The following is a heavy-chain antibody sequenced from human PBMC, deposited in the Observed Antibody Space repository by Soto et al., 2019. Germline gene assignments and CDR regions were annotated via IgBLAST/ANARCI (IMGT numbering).Heavy chain of an antibody. J-gene: IGHJ6*03. Sequence: EVQLLESGGGLVQPGGSLRLSCAASGFTFSSYAMSWVRQAPGKGLEWVSAISGSGGSTYYADSVKGRFTISRDNSKNTLYLQMNSLRAEDTAVYYCAKGGREYCSSTSCYPPGMSIPSSYYYYYMDVWGKGTTVTVSS. D-gene: IGHD2-2*01. V-gene: IGHV3-23*01. CDR2: ISGSGGST. CDR3: AKGGREYCSSTSCYPPGMSIPSSYYYYYMDV. CDR1: GFTFSSYA.